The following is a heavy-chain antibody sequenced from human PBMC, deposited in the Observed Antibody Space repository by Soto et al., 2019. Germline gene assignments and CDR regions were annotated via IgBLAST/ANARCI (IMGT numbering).Heavy chain of an antibody. J-gene: IGHJ4*02. CDR3: AKDRHDPRDYFHY. CDR1: GFTFSSSA. CDR2: VSANGQGI. Sequence: GGSLRLSCAASGFTFSSSAISWVHQAPGKGLEWVSAVSANGQGIYYAGSVRGGFTISRENSKNTVFLHMDSLSAEDTAVYFCAKDRHDPRDYFHYWAQGAMVTVSS. V-gene: IGHV3-23*01. D-gene: IGHD3-3*01.